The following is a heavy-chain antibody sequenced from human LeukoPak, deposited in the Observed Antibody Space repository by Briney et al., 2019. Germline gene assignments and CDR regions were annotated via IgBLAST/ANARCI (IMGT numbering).Heavy chain of an antibody. CDR1: GFTFSSYA. D-gene: IGHD3-9*01. CDR3: ARFGILTAPYYYCGMDV. V-gene: IGHV3-30*04. CDR2: ISYDGSNK. Sequence: TGGSLRLSCAASGFTFSSYAMHWVRQAPGKGLEWVAVISYDGSNKYYADSVKGRFTISRDNSKNTLYLQMNSLRAEDTAVYYCARFGILTAPYYYCGMDVWGQGTTVTVSS. J-gene: IGHJ6*02.